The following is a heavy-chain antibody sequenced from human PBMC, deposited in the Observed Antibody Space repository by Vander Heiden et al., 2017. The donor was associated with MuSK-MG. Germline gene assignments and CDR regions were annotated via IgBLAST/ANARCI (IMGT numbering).Heavy chain of an antibody. D-gene: IGHD7-27*01. CDR1: GGSISSGSYY. CDR3: ARALGRINVYFDL. J-gene: IGHJ2*01. V-gene: IGHV4-39*07. CDR2: IYYSGST. Sequence: QLQLQESGPGLVKPSETLSLTCTVSGGSISSGSYYWGWLRQPPGKGLEWIGSIYYSGSTYYNPSLKSRVTISVDTSKNQFSLKLSSVTAADTAVYYCARALGRINVYFDLWGRGTLVTVSS.